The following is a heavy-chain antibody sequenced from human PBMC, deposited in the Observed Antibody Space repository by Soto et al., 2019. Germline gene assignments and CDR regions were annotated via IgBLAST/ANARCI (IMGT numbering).Heavy chain of an antibody. J-gene: IGHJ6*02. V-gene: IGHV1-8*01. Sequence: ASVKVSCKASGYTFTSYDINWVRQATGQGLEWMGWMNPNSGNTGYAQKFQGRVTMTRNTSISTAYMELSSLRSEDTAVYYCARLGEFYYYYYGMDVWGQGTTVTVSS. CDR2: MNPNSGNT. CDR3: ARLGEFYYYYYGMDV. CDR1: GYTFTSYD. D-gene: IGHD3-16*01.